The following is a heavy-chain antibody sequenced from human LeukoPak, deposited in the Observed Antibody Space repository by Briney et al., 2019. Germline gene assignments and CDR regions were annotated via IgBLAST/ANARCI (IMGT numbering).Heavy chain of an antibody. Sequence: PGGSLRLSCAASGFTFSSYAMSWVRQAPGKGLEWVSAISGSGARTYYADSVKGRFTVSGDNSKNTLYLQMSSLTAADTAVYYCAKDRSIGTYYTFDHWGQGTLVTVSA. J-gene: IGHJ4*02. CDR2: ISGSGART. V-gene: IGHV3-23*01. D-gene: IGHD1-26*01. CDR1: GFTFSSYA. CDR3: AKDRSIGTYYTFDH.